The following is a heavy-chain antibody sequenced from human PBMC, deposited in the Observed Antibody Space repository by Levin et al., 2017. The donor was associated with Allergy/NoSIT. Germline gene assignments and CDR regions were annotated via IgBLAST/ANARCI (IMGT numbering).Heavy chain of an antibody. V-gene: IGHV3-30-3*01. D-gene: IGHD2-2*01. Sequence: GGSLRLSCAASGFTFSSYAMHWVRQAPGKGLEWVAVISYDGSNKYYADSVKGRFTISRDNSKNTLYLQMNSLRAEDTAVYYCARGIVVVPAGVGAPFDPWGQGTLVTVSA. CDR2: ISYDGSNK. CDR3: ARGIVVVPAGVGAPFDP. J-gene: IGHJ5*02. CDR1: GFTFSSYA.